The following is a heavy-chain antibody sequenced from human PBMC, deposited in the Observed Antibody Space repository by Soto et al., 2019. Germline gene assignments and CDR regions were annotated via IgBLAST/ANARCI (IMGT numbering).Heavy chain of an antibody. CDR1: GGSISSGY. CDR2: IYLGGSI. Sequence: SLTCSVSGGSISSGYWTWIRHPPGKGLEWIGYIYLGGSINYNPSLKSRVIISVDTSNNVLFLQMNSLRAEDTAVYYCARVSPPPDYWGQGTLVTVSS. CDR3: ARVSPPPDY. J-gene: IGHJ4*02. V-gene: IGHV4-59*12.